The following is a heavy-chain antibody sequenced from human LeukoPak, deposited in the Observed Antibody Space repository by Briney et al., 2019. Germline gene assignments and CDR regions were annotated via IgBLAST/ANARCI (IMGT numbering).Heavy chain of an antibody. Sequence: SETLSLTCTVSGDSISSGSDYWARIRQSPGRGLEWIASIYYSGNTYYNPSLESRVTISVDTSKNQFSLKLNSMTVADTAVYYCARDRGYGNYFDYWGQGTLVTVSS. V-gene: IGHV4-39*07. CDR2: IYYSGNT. CDR1: GDSISSGSDY. D-gene: IGHD3-22*01. J-gene: IGHJ4*02. CDR3: ARDRGYGNYFDY.